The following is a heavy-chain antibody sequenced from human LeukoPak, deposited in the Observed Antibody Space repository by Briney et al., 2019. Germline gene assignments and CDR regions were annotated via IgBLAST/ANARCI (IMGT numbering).Heavy chain of an antibody. Sequence: PSETLSLTCTVSGGSISSYYWSWIRQPPGKGLEWIGYIYYSGSTNYNPSLKSRVPISVDTSKNQFSLKVTSVTAADTAVYYCAGGIVGVHAYWGQGTLVTVSS. CDR3: AGGIVGVHAY. D-gene: IGHD1-26*01. CDR2: IYYSGST. J-gene: IGHJ4*02. CDR1: GGSISSYY. V-gene: IGHV4-59*08.